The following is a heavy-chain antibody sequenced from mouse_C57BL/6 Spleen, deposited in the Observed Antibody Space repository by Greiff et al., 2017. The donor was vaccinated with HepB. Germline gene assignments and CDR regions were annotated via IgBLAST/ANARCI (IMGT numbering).Heavy chain of an antibody. D-gene: IGHD2-3*01. CDR1: GYSITSGYD. CDR2: ISYSGST. V-gene: IGHV3-1*01. J-gene: IGHJ4*01. Sequence: EVKLEESGPGMVKPSQSLSLTCTVTGYSITSGYDWHWIRHFPGNKLEWMGYISYSGSTNYNPSLKSRISITHDTSKNHFFLKLNSVTTEDTATYYCARGGGYYEDYAMDYWGQGTSVTVSS. CDR3: ARGGGYYEDYAMDY.